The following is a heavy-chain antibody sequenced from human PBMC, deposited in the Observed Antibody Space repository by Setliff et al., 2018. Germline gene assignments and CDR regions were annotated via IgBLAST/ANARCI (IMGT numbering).Heavy chain of an antibody. J-gene: IGHJ4*02. CDR3: ARRDSTGFYGYSFDF. CDR1: GDSISRSTYY. D-gene: IGHD3-22*01. Sequence: SETLSLTCTVSGDSISRSTYYWGWIRQSPGKGLDWIGTVDHSGNTFSNPSPKSRVTISVDTSKNQFSLKLTSVNAADTAVYYCARRDSTGFYGYSFDFCGQGTLVTVSS. V-gene: IGHV4-39*01. CDR2: VDHSGNT.